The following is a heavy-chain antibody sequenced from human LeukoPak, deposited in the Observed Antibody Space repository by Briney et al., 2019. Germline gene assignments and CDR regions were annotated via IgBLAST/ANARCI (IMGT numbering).Heavy chain of an antibody. V-gene: IGHV1-18*04. CDR2: ISGYNGNT. D-gene: IGHD3-22*01. CDR3: ASLKNYYDSSGYLVTDAFDI. Sequence: ASVKVSRKASGYTFTGYYMHWVRQAPGQGLEWMGWISGYNGNTNYAQKLQGRVTMTTDTSTSTAYMELRSLKSDDTAVYYCASLKNYYDSSGYLVTDAFDIWGQGTMVTVSS. J-gene: IGHJ3*02. CDR1: GYTFTGYY.